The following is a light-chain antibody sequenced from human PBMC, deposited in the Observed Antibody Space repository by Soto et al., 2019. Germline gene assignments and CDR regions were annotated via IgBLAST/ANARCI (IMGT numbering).Light chain of an antibody. V-gene: IGKV3-11*01. J-gene: IGKJ4*01. CDR1: QSVSRH. CDR3: QQRNNWPPVT. Sequence: EIGLTQSPATLSLSPGERATVSCRASQSVSRHLAWYQQKPGQAPRLLIYDASNRATGIPARFSGSGSGTDFTLTISSLEPEDFAVYYCQQRNNWPPVTFGGGTKVDIK. CDR2: DAS.